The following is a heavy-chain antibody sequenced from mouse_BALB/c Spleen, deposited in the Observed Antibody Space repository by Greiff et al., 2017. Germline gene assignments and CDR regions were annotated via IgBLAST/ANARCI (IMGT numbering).Heavy chain of an antibody. CDR2: IWGDGST. CDR3: ARDEGITRPYAMDY. Sequence: QVQLKESGPGLVAPSQSLSITCTVSGFSLTGYGVNWVRQPPGKGLEWLGMIWGDGSTDYNSALKSRLSISKDNSKSQVFLKMNSLQTDDTARYYCARDEGITRPYAMDYWGQGTSVTVSS. J-gene: IGHJ4*01. V-gene: IGHV2-6-7*01. CDR1: GFSLTGYG. D-gene: IGHD2-4*01.